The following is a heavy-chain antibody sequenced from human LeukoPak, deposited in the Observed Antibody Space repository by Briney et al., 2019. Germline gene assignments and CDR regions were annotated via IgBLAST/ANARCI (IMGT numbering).Heavy chain of an antibody. CDR1: GGSISSSSYY. D-gene: IGHD3-22*01. V-gene: IGHV4-39*01. J-gene: IGHJ4*02. CDR3: ARLYYDSSGYYQICYFDY. Sequence: SETLSLTCTVSGGSISSSSYYWGWIRQPSGKGLEWIGSIYYSGSTYYNPSLKSRVTISVDTSKNQFSLNLSSVTAADTAVYYCARLYYDSSGYYQICYFDYWGQGTLVTVSS. CDR2: IYYSGST.